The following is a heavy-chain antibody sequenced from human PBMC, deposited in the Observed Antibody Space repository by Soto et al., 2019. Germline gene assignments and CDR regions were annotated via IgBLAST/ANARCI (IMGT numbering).Heavy chain of an antibody. CDR3: ASARHIGP. J-gene: IGHJ5*02. V-gene: IGHV3-7*01. CDR2: IGQDGSQR. Sequence: GGSLRLSCTASGFTFSNYWMSWVRQAPGKGLEWVANIGQDGSQRNYVESVKGRFTISRDNAENSLYLQMNSLRAEDTVIYYCASARHIGPWGQGTLVTVCS. CDR1: GFTFSNYW. D-gene: IGHD2-21*01.